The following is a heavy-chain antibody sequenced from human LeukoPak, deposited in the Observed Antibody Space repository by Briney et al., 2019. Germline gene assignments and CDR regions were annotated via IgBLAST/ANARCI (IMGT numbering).Heavy chain of an antibody. CDR1: GGSISSYY. D-gene: IGHD6-13*01. CDR3: ASIAAAGTDYFDY. Sequence: PSETLSLTCTVSGGSISSYYWSWIRQPPGKGLEWIGYIYYSGSTNYNPSLKSRVTISVDTSKNQFSLKLSSVTAADTAVYYCASIAAAGTDYFDYWGQRTLVTVSP. V-gene: IGHV4-59*01. J-gene: IGHJ4*02. CDR2: IYYSGST.